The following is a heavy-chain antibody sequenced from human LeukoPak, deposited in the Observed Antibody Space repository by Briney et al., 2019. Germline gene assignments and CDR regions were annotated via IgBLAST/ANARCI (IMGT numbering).Heavy chain of an antibody. V-gene: IGHV1-2*02. D-gene: IGHD6-19*01. CDR1: GYTFTGHY. CDR3: ATRTGYSNVWYSY. J-gene: IGHJ4*02. Sequence: GASVKVSCKASGYTFTGHYMHWVRQAPGQGLEWVGWINPNSGGTNYAQKLQGRVTMTTDTSTSTAYMELRSLRSDDTAVYYCATRTGYSNVWYSYWGQGTLVTVSS. CDR2: INPNSGGT.